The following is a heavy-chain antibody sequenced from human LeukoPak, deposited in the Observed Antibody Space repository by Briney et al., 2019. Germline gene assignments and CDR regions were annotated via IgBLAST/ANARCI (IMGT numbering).Heavy chain of an antibody. CDR1: GGSISSGGYS. Sequence: SETLSLTCAVSGGSISSGGYSWSWIRQPPGTGLEWLGYIYHSGSTYYNPSLKSRVTISVDRSKNQFSLKLSSVTAADTAVYYCARGYCSGGSCYYNYWGQGTLVTVSS. V-gene: IGHV4-30-2*01. CDR2: IYHSGST. D-gene: IGHD2-15*01. CDR3: ARGYCSGGSCYYNY. J-gene: IGHJ4*02.